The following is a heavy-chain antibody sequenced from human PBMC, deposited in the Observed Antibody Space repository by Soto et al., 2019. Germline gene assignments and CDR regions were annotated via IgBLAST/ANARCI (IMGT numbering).Heavy chain of an antibody. J-gene: IGHJ6*02. CDR3: AKSILMVGGGHPGFSREV. CDR1: GYTFTGYY. CDR2: INPNSGGT. V-gene: IGHV1-2*04. Sequence: ASVKVSCKASGYTFTGYYMHWVRQAPGQGLEWMGWINPNSGGTNYAQKFQGWVTMTRDTSISTAYMELSRLRSDDTAVYYCAKSILMVGGGHPGFSREVWGQGTRVTVS. D-gene: IGHD3-10*02.